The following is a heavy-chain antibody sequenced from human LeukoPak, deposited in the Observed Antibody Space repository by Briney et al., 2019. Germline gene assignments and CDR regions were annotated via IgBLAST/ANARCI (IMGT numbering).Heavy chain of an antibody. CDR2: IYYSGST. V-gene: IGHV4-59*01. J-gene: IGHJ4*02. Sequence: SETLSLTCTVSGGSISSYYWSWIRQPPGKGLEWIGYIYYSGSTNYNPSLKSRVTISVDTSKNQFSLKLSSVAAADTAVYYCARERGGYYYDSSGYHFDYWGQGTLVTVSS. CDR3: ARERGGYYYDSSGYHFDY. D-gene: IGHD3-22*01. CDR1: GGSISSYY.